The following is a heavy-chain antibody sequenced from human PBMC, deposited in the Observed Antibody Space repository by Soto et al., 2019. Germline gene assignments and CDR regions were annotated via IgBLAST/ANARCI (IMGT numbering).Heavy chain of an antibody. V-gene: IGHV4-4*02. CDR3: ARDLSDPDGGIRCARGFDY. J-gene: IGHJ4*02. CDR2: IYHSGST. CDR1: GGPISSSNW. D-gene: IGHD2-21*02. Sequence: PSETLSLTCAVSGGPISSSNWWSWVRQPPGKGLEWIGEIYHSGSTNYNPSLKSRVTISVDKSKNQFSLKLSSVTPADTAEYYCARDLSDPDGGIRCARGFDYLDQGTLVTASS.